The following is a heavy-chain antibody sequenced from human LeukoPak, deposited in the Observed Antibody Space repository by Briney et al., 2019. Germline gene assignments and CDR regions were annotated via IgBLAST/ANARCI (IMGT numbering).Heavy chain of an antibody. CDR2: ISSSGVT. J-gene: IGHJ3*01. CDR3: ARGGNIGYIYNVFDV. D-gene: IGHD2/OR15-2a*01. Sequence: QPGGSLRLSCAASGFTFSTYELNWVRQAPGKGLEWVSFISSSGVTYYADSVKGRFTISRDNARNSLYLQMKSLRAEDTAVYYCARGGNIGYIYNVFDVWGQGTMVAVSS. V-gene: IGHV3-48*03. CDR1: GFTFSTYE.